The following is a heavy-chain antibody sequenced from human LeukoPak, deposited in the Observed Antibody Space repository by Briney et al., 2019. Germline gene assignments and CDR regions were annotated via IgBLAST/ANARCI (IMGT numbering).Heavy chain of an antibody. CDR3: ARRLEYSGSKGVFDY. D-gene: IGHD1-26*01. CDR2: IYSGGHT. CDR1: GFTVTTNY. J-gene: IGHJ4*02. Sequence: PGGSLRLSCAASGFTVTTNYMTWVRQAPGKGLEWVSIIYSGGHTDYADSVKGRFTISRDNSKNTLYLQMNSLRAEDTAVYYCARRLEYSGSKGVFDYWGQGTLVTVPS. V-gene: IGHV3-66*01.